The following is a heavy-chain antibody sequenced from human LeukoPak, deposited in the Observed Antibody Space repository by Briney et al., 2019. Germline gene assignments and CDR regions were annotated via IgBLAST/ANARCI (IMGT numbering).Heavy chain of an antibody. Sequence: PGGSLRLSCAASGFTFSSYAMHWVRQAPGKGLEWVAVISYDGSNKYYADSVKGRFTISRDNSKNTLYLQMNSLRAEDTAVYYCARGGSIVVVVAAMDLWSQGTLVTVSS. J-gene: IGHJ4*02. V-gene: IGHV3-30-3*01. D-gene: IGHD2-15*01. CDR2: ISYDGSNK. CDR1: GFTFSSYA. CDR3: ARGGSIVVVVAAMDL.